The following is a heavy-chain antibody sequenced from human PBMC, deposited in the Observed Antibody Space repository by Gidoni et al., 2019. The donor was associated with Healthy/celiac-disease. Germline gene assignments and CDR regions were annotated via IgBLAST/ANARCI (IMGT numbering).Heavy chain of an antibody. J-gene: IGHJ6*02. CDR2: ISGSGGST. Sequence: EVQLVESGGGLVQPGGSLRLSCAASGFTFSSYAMSWVRQAPGKGLEWVSAISGSGGSTYYADSVKGRFTISRDNSKNTLYLQMNSLRAEDTAVYYCATYGGGCSSTSCYYYYYYGMDVWGQGTTVTVSS. CDR1: GFTFSSYA. V-gene: IGHV3-23*04. CDR3: ATYGGGCSSTSCYYYYYYGMDV. D-gene: IGHD2-2*01.